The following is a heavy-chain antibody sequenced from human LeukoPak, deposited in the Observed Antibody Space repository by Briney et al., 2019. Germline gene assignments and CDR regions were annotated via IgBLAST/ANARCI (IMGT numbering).Heavy chain of an antibody. J-gene: IGHJ4*02. V-gene: IGHV3-33*01. CDR1: GFTLSSYG. Sequence: GGSLRLSCAASGFTLSSYGMHWVRQAPGKGLEWVAVIWYDGSNKYYADSVKGRFTISRDNSKNTLYLQMNSLRAEDTAVYYCAREMYYYDSSGSLRYWGQGTLVTVSS. CDR3: AREMYYYDSSGSLRY. CDR2: IWYDGSNK. D-gene: IGHD3-22*01.